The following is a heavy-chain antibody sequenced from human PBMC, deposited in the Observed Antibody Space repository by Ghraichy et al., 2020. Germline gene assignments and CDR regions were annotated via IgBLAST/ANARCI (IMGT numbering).Heavy chain of an antibody. D-gene: IGHD1-14*01. CDR3: ASVGITTYYGMDV. Sequence: GGSLRLSCAASGLTFSSYWMSWVRQAPGKGLEWVANIKQDVSEKYYVDSVKGRFTISRDNAKNSLYLQMNSLRAEDTAMYYCASVGITTYYGMDVWGQGTTVTVSS. CDR2: IKQDVSEK. J-gene: IGHJ6*02. V-gene: IGHV3-7*01. CDR1: GLTFSSYW.